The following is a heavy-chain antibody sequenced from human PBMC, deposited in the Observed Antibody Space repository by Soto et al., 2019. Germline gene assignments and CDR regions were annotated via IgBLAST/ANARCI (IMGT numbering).Heavy chain of an antibody. D-gene: IGHD6-19*01. CDR2: ISSSSSYI. J-gene: IGHJ3*02. Sequence: EVQLVESGGGLVKPGGSLRLSCAASGFTFSSYSMNWVRQAPGKGLEWVSSISSSSSYIYYADSVKGRFTISRDNAKNSLYLQMNSPRAEDTAVYYCARDIAVAGNSGDAFDIWGQGTMVTVSS. CDR3: ARDIAVAGNSGDAFDI. CDR1: GFTFSSYS. V-gene: IGHV3-21*01.